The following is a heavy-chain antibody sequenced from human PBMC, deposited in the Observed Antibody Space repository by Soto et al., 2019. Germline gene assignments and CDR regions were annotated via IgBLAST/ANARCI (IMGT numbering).Heavy chain of an antibody. CDR2: IYYSGST. J-gene: IGHJ4*02. Sequence: SETLSLTSTVSGGSISSGGYYWSWIRQHPGKGLEWIGYIYYSGSTYYNPSLKSRVTISVDTSKNQFSLKLSSVTAADTAVYYCARAIAVAGPVDYWGQGTLVTVSS. CDR3: ARAIAVAGPVDY. D-gene: IGHD6-19*01. CDR1: GGSISSGGYY. V-gene: IGHV4-31*03.